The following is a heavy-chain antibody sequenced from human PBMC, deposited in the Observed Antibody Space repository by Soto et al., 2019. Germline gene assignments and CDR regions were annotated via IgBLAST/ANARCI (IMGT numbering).Heavy chain of an antibody. V-gene: IGHV4-38-2*01. CDR3: ARGGDTMVRGVIIIYYYGMDV. D-gene: IGHD3-10*01. J-gene: IGHJ6*02. Sequence: TLSLTCAVSGYSISRGYYWGWIRPPPGKGLEWIGSIYHGETYYNPSLKSRVTISADTSKNQFSLKLSSATAADTAVYYCARGGDTMVRGVIIIYYYGMDVWGQGTTVTVSS. CDR1: GYSISRGYY. CDR2: IYHGET.